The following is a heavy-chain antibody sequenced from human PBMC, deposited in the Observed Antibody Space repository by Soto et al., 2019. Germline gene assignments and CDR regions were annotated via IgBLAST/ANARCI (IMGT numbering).Heavy chain of an antibody. CDR3: AGARKSSTHTRGDDAFDI. CDR1: GGTFSSYA. D-gene: IGHD2-2*01. Sequence: QVQLVQSGAEVKKPGSSVKVSCKASGGTFSSYAISWVRQAPGQGLEWMGGIIPIFGTANYAQKFQGRVTITADKSTSTAYMELSSLRSEDTAVYYCAGARKSSTHTRGDDAFDIWGQGTMVTVSS. J-gene: IGHJ3*02. V-gene: IGHV1-69*06. CDR2: IIPIFGTA.